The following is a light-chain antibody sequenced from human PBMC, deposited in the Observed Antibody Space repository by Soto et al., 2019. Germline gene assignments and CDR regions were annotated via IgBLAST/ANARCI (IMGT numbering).Light chain of an antibody. CDR1: SSNVGAYNY. CDR3: SSYTTSRTVL. V-gene: IGLV2-14*03. CDR2: HVS. Sequence: QSVLTQPASVSGSPGQSINISCTGTSSNVGAYNYVSWYQQHPGKVSKLMIYHVSNRPSGVSNRFSGSKSGDTASLTISGLQAEDEAEYYCSSYTTSRTVLFGGVTKLTVL. J-gene: IGLJ2*01.